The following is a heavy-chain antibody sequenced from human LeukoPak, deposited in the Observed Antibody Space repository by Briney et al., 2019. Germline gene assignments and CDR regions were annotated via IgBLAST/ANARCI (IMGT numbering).Heavy chain of an antibody. CDR3: ARDWGSSSWYFDY. J-gene: IGHJ4*02. Sequence: GGSLRLSCAASGFTFSSYAMSWVRQAPGKGLEWVSAISGSGGSTYYTDSVKGRFTISRDNSKNTLYLQMNSLRAKDTAVYYCARDWGSSSWYFDYWGQGTLVTVSS. D-gene: IGHD6-13*01. CDR1: GFTFSSYA. V-gene: IGHV3-23*01. CDR2: ISGSGGST.